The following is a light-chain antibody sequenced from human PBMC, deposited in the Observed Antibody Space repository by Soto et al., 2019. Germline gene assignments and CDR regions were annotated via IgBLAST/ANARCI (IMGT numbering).Light chain of an antibody. V-gene: IGKV2-24*01. Sequence: DIVMTQTPLSSPVTLGQAASISCRASQSLVHSDGNTYLGWFHQRPGQPPRLLIYKVSDRFSGVPERFSGSGAGTDFTLTISRVEAEDGGRYYCMQATQSTWTFGQGTKVEI. CDR2: KVS. CDR1: QSLVHSDGNTY. J-gene: IGKJ1*01. CDR3: MQATQSTWT.